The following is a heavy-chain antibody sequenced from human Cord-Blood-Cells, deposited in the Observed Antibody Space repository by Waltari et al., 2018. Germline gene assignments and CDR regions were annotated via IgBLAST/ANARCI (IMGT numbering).Heavy chain of an antibody. CDR2: INHSGST. J-gene: IGHJ4*02. CDR3: ARHGGPLGYFDY. D-gene: IGHD3-16*01. V-gene: IGHV4-34*01. Sequence: QVQLQQWGAGLLKTSETLSLTCAVYGGSFSGYYWSWNRQPTGKGRECIGEINHSGSTNYNPSLKSRGTISVDTSKNQFSLKLSSVTAADTAVYYCARHGGPLGYFDYWGQGTLVTVSS. CDR1: GGSFSGYY.